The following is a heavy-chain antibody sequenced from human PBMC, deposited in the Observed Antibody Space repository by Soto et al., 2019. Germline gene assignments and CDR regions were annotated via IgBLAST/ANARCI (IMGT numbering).Heavy chain of an antibody. CDR3: ARLYYYGSGSWSYYFDY. D-gene: IGHD3-10*01. Sequence: ETLSLTCTVSGGSISSSSYYWGWIRQPPGKGLEWIGSIYYSGSTYYNPSLKSRVTISVDTSKNQFSLKLSSVTAADTAVYYCARLYYYGSGSWSYYFDYWGQGTLVTVSS. CDR2: IYYSGST. CDR1: GGSISSSSYY. J-gene: IGHJ4*02. V-gene: IGHV4-39*01.